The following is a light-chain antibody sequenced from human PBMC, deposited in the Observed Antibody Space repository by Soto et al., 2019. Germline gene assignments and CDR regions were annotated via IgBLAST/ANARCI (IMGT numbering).Light chain of an antibody. Sequence: EIVLTQSPDTLSLSPGEGATLSCGASQSVSSSYLAWYQQKPGQAPRLLIYGASSRATGIPDRFSGSGSGTDFTLTISRLEPEDFAVYYCQQYGSSPRTFGQGTKVDI. V-gene: IGKV3-20*01. CDR2: GAS. CDR1: QSVSSSY. CDR3: QQYGSSPRT. J-gene: IGKJ1*01.